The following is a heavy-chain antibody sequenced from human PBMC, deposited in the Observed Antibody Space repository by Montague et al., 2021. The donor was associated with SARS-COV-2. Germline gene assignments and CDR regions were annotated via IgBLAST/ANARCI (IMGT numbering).Heavy chain of an antibody. J-gene: IGHJ4*02. CDR1: GGSISSYY. V-gene: IGHV4-4*07. CDR3: ATLTQSNGDF. Sequence: SETLSLTCTVSGGSISSYYWSWIRQPAGKGLEWIGRIYSSGSTNYNPSLKSRVTISVDTSKNQFSLRLDSVTAADTAIYYCATLTQSNGDFWGQGALVTVS. D-gene: IGHD4/OR15-4a*01. CDR2: IYSSGST.